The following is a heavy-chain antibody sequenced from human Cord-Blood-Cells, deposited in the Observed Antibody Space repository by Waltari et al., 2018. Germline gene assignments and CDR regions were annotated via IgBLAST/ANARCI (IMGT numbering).Heavy chain of an antibody. CDR2: IYWDYDK. V-gene: IGHV2-70*01. CDR3: ARSGSYYYYYGMDV. D-gene: IGHD1-26*01. Sequence: VTLRESGPAMVLLPQSLTLTCTFAGFSLTTSRMCVSWIGLPPGKALEWLALIYWDYDKYYSTSLKTRLTISKDTSKNQVVLTMTNMDPVDTATYYCARSGSYYYYYGMDVWGQGTTVTVSS. J-gene: IGHJ6*02. CDR1: GFSLTTSRMC.